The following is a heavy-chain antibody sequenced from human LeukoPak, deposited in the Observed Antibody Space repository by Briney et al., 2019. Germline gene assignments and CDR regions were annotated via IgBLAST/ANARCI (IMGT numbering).Heavy chain of an antibody. J-gene: IGHJ6*03. CDR1: GGSISSYY. Sequence: SETPSLTCTVSGGSISSYYWSWIRQPPGKGLERIGYIYYSGSTNYNPSLKSRVTISVDTSKNQFSLKLSSVTAADTAVYYCARVLKGQWLVPGYYYYYMDVWGKGTTVTVSS. D-gene: IGHD6-19*01. V-gene: IGHV4-59*12. CDR2: IYYSGST. CDR3: ARVLKGQWLVPGYYYYYMDV.